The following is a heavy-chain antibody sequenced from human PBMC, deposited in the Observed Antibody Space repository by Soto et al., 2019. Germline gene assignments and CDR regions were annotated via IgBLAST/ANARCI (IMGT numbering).Heavy chain of an antibody. CDR1: GFTFSSYA. V-gene: IGHV3-23*01. J-gene: IGHJ6*02. CDR2: IGESGTPT. CDR3: ARYIPGVRYYGMDV. D-gene: IGHD5-18*01. Sequence: GGSLRLSCAASGFTFSSYAMKWVRQAPGKGLEWVSLIGESGTPTYYADSVKGRFAISRDNSGNTLFLEMYSLRAEDTAVYYCARYIPGVRYYGMDVWGQGPTVTVSS.